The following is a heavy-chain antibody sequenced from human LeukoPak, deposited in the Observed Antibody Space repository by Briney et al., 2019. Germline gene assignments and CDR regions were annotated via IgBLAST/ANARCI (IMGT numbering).Heavy chain of an antibody. Sequence: GRSLRLSCAASGFTFDDYAMHWVRQAPGKGLEWVSGISWNSGSIGYADSVKGRFTISRDNAKSSLYLQVNSLRAEDTALYYCAKDTALGYCTNGVCYTGVYWGQGTLVTVSS. CDR1: GFTFDDYA. J-gene: IGHJ4*02. D-gene: IGHD2-8*01. CDR3: AKDTALGYCTNGVCYTGVY. V-gene: IGHV3-9*01. CDR2: ISWNSGSI.